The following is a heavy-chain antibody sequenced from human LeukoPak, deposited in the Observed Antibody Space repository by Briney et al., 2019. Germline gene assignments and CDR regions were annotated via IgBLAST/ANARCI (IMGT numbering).Heavy chain of an antibody. CDR2: IIDDGHTT. J-gene: IGHJ4*02. CDR1: GFTFSSYA. Sequence: PGGSLRLSCAASGFTFSSYAMSWVRQAPGKGLEWVSLIIDDGHTTSYADSVKGRFTISRTNSKTTLFLQMNSLRAEDTAVYYCAKYGGHPLPHYYLDYWGQGTQVTVSS. CDR3: AKYGGHPLPHYYLDY. V-gene: IGHV3-23*01. D-gene: IGHD3-16*01.